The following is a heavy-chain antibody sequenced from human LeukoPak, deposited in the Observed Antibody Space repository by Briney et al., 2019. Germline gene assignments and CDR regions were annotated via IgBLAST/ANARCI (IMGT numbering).Heavy chain of an antibody. CDR1: GFTFSTYS. D-gene: IGHD6-13*01. CDR3: AGPIAAAGMNY. Sequence: GGSLRLSCAASGFTFSTYSMNWVRQAPGKGLEWVSAISSDSTYIYYADSLKGRFTISRDNAKNSLYLQMNSLRAEDTAVYYCAGPIAAAGMNYWGQGTLVTVSS. CDR2: ISSDSTYI. V-gene: IGHV3-21*01. J-gene: IGHJ4*02.